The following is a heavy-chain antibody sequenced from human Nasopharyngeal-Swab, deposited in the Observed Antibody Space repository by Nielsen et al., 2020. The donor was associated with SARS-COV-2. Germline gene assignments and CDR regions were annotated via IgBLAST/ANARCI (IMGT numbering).Heavy chain of an antibody. J-gene: IGHJ4*02. CDR1: GDSVSSNRVD. V-gene: IGHV6-1*01. CDR3: ARDNRGSGSFDY. CDR2: TYLRSKWYN. Sequence: SQTLSLTCAISGDSVSSNRVDWNSIRQQPSRGLEWLGRTYLRSKWYNDYAVSMKSRITINVDTSKNQFSLQLDSVTPEDTAVYYCARDNRGSGSFDYWGQGILVTVSS. D-gene: IGHD6-19*01.